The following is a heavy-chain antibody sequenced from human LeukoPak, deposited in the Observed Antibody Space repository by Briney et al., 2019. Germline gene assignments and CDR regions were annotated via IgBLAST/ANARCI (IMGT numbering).Heavy chain of an antibody. CDR3: ARGGGRGYSYGLEDYYGMDV. V-gene: IGHV3-11*01. CDR2: ISSSGSTI. Sequence: GGSLSLSCAASGFTFSDYYMSWIRQAPGKGLEWVSYISSSGSTIYYADSLKGRFTISRDNAKNSLYLQMNSLRAEDTALYYCARGGGRGYSYGLEDYYGMDVWGQGTTVTVSS. CDR1: GFTFSDYY. J-gene: IGHJ6*02. D-gene: IGHD5-18*01.